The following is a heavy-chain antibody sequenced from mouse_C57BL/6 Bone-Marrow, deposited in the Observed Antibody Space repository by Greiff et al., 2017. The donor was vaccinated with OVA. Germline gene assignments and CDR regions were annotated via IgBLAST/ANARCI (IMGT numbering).Heavy chain of an antibody. J-gene: IGHJ2*01. CDR2: IRSKSNNYAT. V-gene: IGHV10-1*01. CDR1: GFSFNTYA. CDR3: VRHGWLLLFDY. D-gene: IGHD2-3*01. Sequence: EVKLVESGGGLVQPKGSLKLSCAASGFSFNTYAMNWVRQAPGKGLEWVARIRSKSNNYATYYADSVKDRFTISRDDSESMLYLQMNNLKTEDTAMYYCVRHGWLLLFDYWGQGTTLTVSS.